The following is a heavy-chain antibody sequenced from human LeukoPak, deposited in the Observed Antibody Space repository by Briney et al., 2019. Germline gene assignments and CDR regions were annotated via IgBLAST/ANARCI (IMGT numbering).Heavy chain of an antibody. Sequence: GASVKVSCKASGGTFSSYAISWVRQAPGQGLEWTGGIIPIFGTANYAQKFQGRVTITTDESTSTAYMELGSLRSEDTAVYYCARQGYYDSSGYPLYYFDYWGQGTLVTVSS. D-gene: IGHD3-22*01. CDR1: GGTFSSYA. CDR3: ARQGYYDSSGYPLYYFDY. V-gene: IGHV1-69*05. CDR2: IIPIFGTA. J-gene: IGHJ4*02.